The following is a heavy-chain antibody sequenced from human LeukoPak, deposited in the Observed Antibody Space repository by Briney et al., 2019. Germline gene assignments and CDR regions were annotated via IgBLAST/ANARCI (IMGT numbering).Heavy chain of an antibody. CDR3: AKVSVGEEYFDY. J-gene: IGHJ4*02. CDR2: ISGSGGST. Sequence: GGSLRLSCAASGFTFSSYAMSWVRKAPGKGLEWVSAISGSGGSTYYADSVKGRFTISRDNSKNTLYLQMNSLRAEDTAVYYCAKVSVGEEYFDYWGQGTLVTVSS. V-gene: IGHV3-23*01. CDR1: GFTFSSYA.